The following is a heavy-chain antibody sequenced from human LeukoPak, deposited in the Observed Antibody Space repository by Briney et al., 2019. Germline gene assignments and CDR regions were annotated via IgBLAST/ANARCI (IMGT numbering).Heavy chain of an antibody. CDR2: IYYSGST. CDR3: ARDGTTYYYDKEDI. D-gene: IGHD3-22*01. CDR1: GGSISSYY. J-gene: IGHJ3*02. V-gene: IGHV4-59*01. Sequence: SGTLSLTCTVSGGSISSYYWSWIRQPPGKGLEWIGYIYYSGSTNYNPSLKSRVTISVDTSKNQFSLKLSSVTAADTAVYYCARDGTTYYYDKEDIWGQGTMVTVSS.